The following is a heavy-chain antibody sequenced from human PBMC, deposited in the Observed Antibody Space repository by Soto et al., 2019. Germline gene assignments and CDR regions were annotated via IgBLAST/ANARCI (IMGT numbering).Heavy chain of an antibody. J-gene: IGHJ4*02. CDR1: GFTFSSYA. V-gene: IGHV3-30-3*01. Sequence: GGSLRLSCAASGFTFSSYAMHWVRQAPGKGLEWVAVISYDGSNKYYADSVKGRFTISRDNSKNTLYLQMNSLRAEDTAVYYCAREEYSSSYRAAPVDYWGQGTLVTVSS. CDR3: AREEYSSSYRAAPVDY. D-gene: IGHD6-6*01. CDR2: ISYDGSNK.